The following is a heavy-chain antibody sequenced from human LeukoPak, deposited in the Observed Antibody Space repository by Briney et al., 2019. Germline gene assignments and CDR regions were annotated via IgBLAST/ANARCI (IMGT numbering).Heavy chain of an antibody. CDR3: ASWGAVAGSLINDY. J-gene: IGHJ4*02. Sequence: SQTLSLTCTVSGGSISSGSYYWSWIRQPAGKGLEWIGRIYTSGNTNYNPSLKSRVTMSVDTSKNQFSLKLSSVTAADTAVYYCASWGAVAGSLINDYWGQGTLVTVSS. CDR1: GGSISSGSYY. D-gene: IGHD6-19*01. V-gene: IGHV4-61*02. CDR2: IYTSGNT.